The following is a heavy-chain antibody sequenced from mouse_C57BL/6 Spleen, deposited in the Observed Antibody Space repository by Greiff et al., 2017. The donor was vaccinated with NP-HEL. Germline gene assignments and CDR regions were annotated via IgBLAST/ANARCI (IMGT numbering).Heavy chain of an antibody. D-gene: IGHD4-1*01. CDR3: ASWGDFYYAMDY. V-gene: IGHV1-54*01. CDR2: INPGSGGT. CDR1: GYAFTNYL. Sequence: VQLQQSGAELVRPGTSVKVSCKASGYAFTNYLIEWVKQRPGQGLEWIGVINPGSGGTNYNEKFKGKATLTADKSSSTAYMQLSSLTSEDSAVYLGASWGDFYYAMDYWGQGTSVTVSS. J-gene: IGHJ4*01.